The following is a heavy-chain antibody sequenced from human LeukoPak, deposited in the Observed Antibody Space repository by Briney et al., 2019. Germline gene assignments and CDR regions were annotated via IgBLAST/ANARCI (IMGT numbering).Heavy chain of an antibody. CDR1: GFTFSAFT. V-gene: IGHV3-21*01. D-gene: IGHD3-22*01. CDR3: ARDRTPYDSSGYSLDY. Sequence: GGSLRLSCAASGFTFSAFTMNWVRQAPGKGLGWVSSISNAGSYIYYADSVKGRFTISRDNAKNSLYLQVNSLRAEDTTVYYCARDRTPYDSSGYSLDYWGQGTLVTVSS. CDR2: ISNAGSYI. J-gene: IGHJ4*02.